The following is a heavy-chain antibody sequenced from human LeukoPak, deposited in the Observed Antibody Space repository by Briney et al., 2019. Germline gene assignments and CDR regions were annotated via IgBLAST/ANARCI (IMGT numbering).Heavy chain of an antibody. CDR2: ISYDGSDK. V-gene: IGHV3-30*18. CDR1: GFTFSSYG. CDR3: AKDQDWLAAAGSFDY. J-gene: IGHJ4*02. Sequence: GRSLRLSCAASGFTFSSYGMHWVRQAPGKGLEWVAVISYDGSDKYYADSVKGRFTISRDNSKNTLSLQMNSLRAEDTAVYYCAKDQDWLAAAGSFDYWGQGTLVTVSS. D-gene: IGHD6-13*01.